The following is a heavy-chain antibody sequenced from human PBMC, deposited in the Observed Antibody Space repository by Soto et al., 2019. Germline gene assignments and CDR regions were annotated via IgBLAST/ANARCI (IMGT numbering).Heavy chain of an antibody. V-gene: IGHV3-23*04. CDR2: ISGSGGST. CDR3: AKDGFPGIAAALTEYFQH. CDR1: GFIVSSNY. J-gene: IGHJ1*01. D-gene: IGHD6-13*01. Sequence: EVQLVESGGGLIQPGGSLRLSCAVSGFIVSSNYMSWVRQAPGKGLEWVSAISGSGGSTYYADSVKGRFTISRDNSKNTLYLQMNSLRAEDTAVYYCAKDGFPGIAAALTEYFQHWGQGTLVTVSS.